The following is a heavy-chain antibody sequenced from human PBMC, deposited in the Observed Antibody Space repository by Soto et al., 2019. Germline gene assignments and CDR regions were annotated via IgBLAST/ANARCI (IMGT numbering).Heavy chain of an antibody. CDR1: GYTFTSYG. Sequence: ASVKVSCKACGYTFTSYGISWVRQAPGQGLEWVGWISAYNGNTNYAQKLQGRVTMTTDTSTSTAYMELRSLRSDDTAVYYCATSITGKSGAFDIWGQGTMVTVSS. J-gene: IGHJ3*02. D-gene: IGHD1-20*01. CDR3: ATSITGKSGAFDI. V-gene: IGHV1-18*01. CDR2: ISAYNGNT.